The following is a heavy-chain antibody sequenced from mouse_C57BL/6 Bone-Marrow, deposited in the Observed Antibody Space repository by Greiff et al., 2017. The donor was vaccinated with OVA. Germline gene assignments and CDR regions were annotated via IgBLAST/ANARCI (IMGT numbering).Heavy chain of an antibody. CDR3: ARENYSNYEGWYFDV. Sequence: EVQLVESEGGLVQPGRSMKLSCTASGFTFSDYYMAWVRQVPEKGLEWVANINYDGSSTYYLDSLKSRFIISRDNAKNILYLQMSSLKSEDTATYYCARENYSNYEGWYFDVWGTGTTVTVSS. CDR1: GFTFSDYY. J-gene: IGHJ1*03. CDR2: INYDGSST. D-gene: IGHD2-5*01. V-gene: IGHV5-16*01.